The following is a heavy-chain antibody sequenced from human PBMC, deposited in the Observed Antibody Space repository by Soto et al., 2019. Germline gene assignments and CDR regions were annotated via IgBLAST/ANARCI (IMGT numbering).Heavy chain of an antibody. CDR2: ISYDGSNK. D-gene: IGHD3-10*01. CDR1: GFTFSSYG. J-gene: IGHJ6*02. V-gene: IGHV3-30*18. Sequence: QVQLVESGGGVVQPGRSLRLSCAASGFTFSSYGMHWVRQAPGKGLEWVAVISYDGSNKYYADSVKGRFTISRDNSKNPMYLQMNSLRAEDTPVYYCAKEGGYYGSGSYSVGENYYGMDVWGQGTTVTVSS. CDR3: AKEGGYYGSGSYSVGENYYGMDV.